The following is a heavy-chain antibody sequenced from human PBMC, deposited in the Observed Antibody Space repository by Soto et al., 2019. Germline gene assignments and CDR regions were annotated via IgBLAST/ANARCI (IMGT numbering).Heavy chain of an antibody. CDR1: GFTFSSYA. J-gene: IGHJ5*02. CDR3: AKDRRIVVGAEFDP. Sequence: PGGSLRLSCAASGFTFSSYAMTWVRQAPGKGLEWVSAISGSGGRTYYADSVKGRFTISRDNSKNTLYLQMNSLRADDTAVYYCAKDRRIVVGAEFDPWGQGTLVTVSS. D-gene: IGHD3-22*01. CDR2: ISGSGGRT. V-gene: IGHV3-23*01.